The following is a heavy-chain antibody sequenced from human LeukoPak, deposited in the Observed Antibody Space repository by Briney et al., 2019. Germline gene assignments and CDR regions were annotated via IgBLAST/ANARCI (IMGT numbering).Heavy chain of an antibody. CDR2: IYYSGST. V-gene: IGHV4-39*07. D-gene: IGHD6-13*01. Sequence: SETLSLTCTVSGGSISSSSYYWGWVRQPPGKGLEWIGSIYYSGSTYYNPSLKSRVTISVDTSKNQFSLKLSSVTAADTAVYYCARDSSSWYAFWFDPWGQGTLVTVSS. J-gene: IGHJ5*02. CDR1: GGSISSSSYY. CDR3: ARDSSSWYAFWFDP.